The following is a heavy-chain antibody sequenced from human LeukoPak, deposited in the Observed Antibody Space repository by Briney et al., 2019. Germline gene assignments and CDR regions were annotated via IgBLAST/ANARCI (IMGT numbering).Heavy chain of an antibody. Sequence: GRSLRLSCAASGFTFSSYGMHWVRQAPGKGLEWVGFIRSKAYGGTTEYAASVKGRFTISRDDSKSIAYLQMNSLKTEDTAVYYCTRAICSTSCYSLPYYFDYWGQGTLVTVSS. CDR1: GFTFSSYG. CDR2: IRSKAYGGTT. V-gene: IGHV3-49*04. D-gene: IGHD2-2*02. J-gene: IGHJ4*02. CDR3: TRAICSTSCYSLPYYFDY.